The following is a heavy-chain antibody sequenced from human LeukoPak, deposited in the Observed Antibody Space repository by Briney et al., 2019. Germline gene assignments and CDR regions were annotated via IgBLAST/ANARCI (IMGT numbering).Heavy chain of an antibody. J-gene: IGHJ4*02. Sequence: SETLSLTCTVSGGSISNYYWSWIRQPPGKGLGWIGFIYYSGTTHYNPSLKSRATMSVATSNNQFSLRLSSVTAADTAIYYCARHSGASPHYFDYWGQGTLVTASS. V-gene: IGHV4-59*08. CDR3: ARHSGASPHYFDY. D-gene: IGHD1-26*01. CDR2: IYYSGTT. CDR1: GGSISNYY.